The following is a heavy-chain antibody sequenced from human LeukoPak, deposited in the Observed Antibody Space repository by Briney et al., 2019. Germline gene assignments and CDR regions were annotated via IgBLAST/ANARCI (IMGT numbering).Heavy chain of an antibody. CDR3: ARVVAGTRQFDY. J-gene: IGHJ4*02. CDR2: IYHSGRT. Sequence: SETLSLTCAVSGDSISSSNWWSWVRQPPGKGLEWIGDIYHSGRTNYNASLESRVTISLDKSKDQIFLKLTSVTAADTAVYYCARVVAGTRQFDYWGQGTLVTVSS. V-gene: IGHV4-4*02. D-gene: IGHD6-13*01. CDR1: GDSISSSNW.